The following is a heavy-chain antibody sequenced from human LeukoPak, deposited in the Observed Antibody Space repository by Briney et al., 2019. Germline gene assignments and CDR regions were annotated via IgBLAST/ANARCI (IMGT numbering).Heavy chain of an antibody. CDR1: GFTFSSYA. J-gene: IGHJ3*02. D-gene: IGHD3-3*01. V-gene: IGHV3-23*01. CDR2: ISGSGGST. Sequence: GGSLRLSCAASGFTFSSYAMSWVRQAPGKGLEWVSAISGSGGSTYYADSVKGRFTISRDNSKNTLYLQMNSLRAEDTAVYYCAKDCNSEWAQPPSHDAFDIWGQGTMVTVSS. CDR3: AKDCNSEWAQPPSHDAFDI.